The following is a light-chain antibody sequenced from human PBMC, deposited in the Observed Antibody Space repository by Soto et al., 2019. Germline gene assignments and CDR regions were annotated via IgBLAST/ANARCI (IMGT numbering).Light chain of an antibody. J-gene: IGKJ1*01. CDR1: QSVSSN. CDR2: GAS. Sequence: EIVMTQSPATLSVSPGERATLSGRASQSVSSNLAWYQQKPGQAPRLLIYGASTRATGIPARFSGSGSGTEFTLTISSLQSEDFAVYYCQQYNFWPSWTFGQGTKV. V-gene: IGKV3-15*01. CDR3: QQYNFWPSWT.